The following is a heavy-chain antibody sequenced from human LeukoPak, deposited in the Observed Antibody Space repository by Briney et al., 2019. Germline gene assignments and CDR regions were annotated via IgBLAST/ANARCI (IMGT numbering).Heavy chain of an antibody. V-gene: IGHV4-59*01. CDR1: GGFLSNLY. J-gene: IGHJ3*02. D-gene: IGHD3-10*01. CDR2: IYYSGST. Sequence: SETLSLTCTVSGGFLSNLYWSWIRQSPGKGLEWIGYIYYSGSTYYNPSLKSRVTISVDTSKDQFSLKLSSVASADTAVYYCARQMYYSNAGYAFDIWGQGTVVTVSS. CDR3: ARQMYYSNAGYAFDI.